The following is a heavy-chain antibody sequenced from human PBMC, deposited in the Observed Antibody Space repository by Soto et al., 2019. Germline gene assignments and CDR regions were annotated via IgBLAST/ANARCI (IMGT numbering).Heavy chain of an antibody. J-gene: IGHJ6*03. V-gene: IGHV1-46*01. Sequence: ASVKVSCKASGYTFTSYYMHWVRQAPGQGLEWMGIINPSGGSTSYAQKFQGRVTMTRDTSTSTVYMELSSLRSEDTAVYYCARVSIYDFWSGYYLQKKGDYYMDVWGKGTTVTVSS. D-gene: IGHD3-3*01. CDR2: INPSGGST. CDR1: GYTFTSYY. CDR3: ARVSIYDFWSGYYLQKKGDYYMDV.